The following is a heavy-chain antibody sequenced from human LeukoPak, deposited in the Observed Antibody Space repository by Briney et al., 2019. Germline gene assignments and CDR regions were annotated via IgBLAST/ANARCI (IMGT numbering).Heavy chain of an antibody. Sequence: GESLKTSCKSSEYSFTSYWIGWVRQMPGKGLEWMGIIYPDDSDTRYSPSFQGQVTISADKSISTAYLQWSSLKASDTAMYYCARERSSQGYFHFWGHGTLVTVSS. J-gene: IGHJ4*01. CDR1: EYSFTSYW. CDR3: ARERSSQGYFHF. V-gene: IGHV5-51*01. CDR2: IYPDDSDT. D-gene: IGHD6-6*01.